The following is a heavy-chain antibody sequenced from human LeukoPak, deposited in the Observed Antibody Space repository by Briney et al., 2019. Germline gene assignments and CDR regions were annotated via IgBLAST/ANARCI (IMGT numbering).Heavy chain of an antibody. CDR1: GFTFSSYG. D-gene: IGHD6-19*01. V-gene: IGHV3-30*18. CDR3: ANEIAVAGTPAPNP. Sequence: PGGSLRLSCAASGFTFSSYGMHWVRQAPGKGLEWVAVISYDGSNKYYADSVKGRFTISRDNSKNTLYLQMNSLRAEDTAVYYCANEIAVAGTPAPNPWGQGTLVTVSS. J-gene: IGHJ5*02. CDR2: ISYDGSNK.